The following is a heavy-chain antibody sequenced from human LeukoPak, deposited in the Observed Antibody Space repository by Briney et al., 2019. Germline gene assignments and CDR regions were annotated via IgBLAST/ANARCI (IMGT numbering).Heavy chain of an antibody. V-gene: IGHV4-59*12. CDR3: ASAGREDAFDI. CDR2: IYYSGST. J-gene: IGHJ3*02. CDR1: GGSISSYY. D-gene: IGHD6-25*01. Sequence: PSETLSLTCTVSGGSISSYYWSWIRQPPGKGLEWIGYIYYSGSTNYNPSLKSRITISVDTSKNQFSLKLSSVTAADTAVYYCASAGREDAFDIWGQGTMVTVSS.